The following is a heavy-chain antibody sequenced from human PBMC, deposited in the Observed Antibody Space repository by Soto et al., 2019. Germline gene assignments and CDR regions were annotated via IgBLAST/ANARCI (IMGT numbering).Heavy chain of an antibody. J-gene: IGHJ6*02. CDR1: GFTFSSYG. CDR3: ARAKHGMDV. CDR2: IWYDGSNK. Sequence: GGSLRLSCAACGFTFSSYGMHWVRQAPGKGLEWVAVIWYDGSNKYYADSVKGRFTISRDNSKNTLYLQMNSLRAEDTAVYYCARAKHGMDVWGQGTTVTVSS. V-gene: IGHV3-33*01.